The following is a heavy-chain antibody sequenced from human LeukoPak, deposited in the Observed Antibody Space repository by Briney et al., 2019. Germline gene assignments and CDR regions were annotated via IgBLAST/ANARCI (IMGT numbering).Heavy chain of an antibody. CDR2: ISPYNGNT. D-gene: IGHD3-22*01. CDR1: GYTFTSYG. V-gene: IGHV1-18*01. Sequence: ASVKVSCKLSGYTFTSYGVSWVRQAPGQGLEWMGWISPYNGNTNYAQKLLGRVTMTTDTSTSTAYMELRSLRSDDTAVYYCARVSGYYSDSSGYYYFDSWGQGTLLTVSS. CDR3: ARVSGYYSDSSGYYYFDS. J-gene: IGHJ4*02.